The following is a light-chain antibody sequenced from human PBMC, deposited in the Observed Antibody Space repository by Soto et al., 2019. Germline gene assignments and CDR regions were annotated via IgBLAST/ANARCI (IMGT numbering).Light chain of an antibody. CDR2: SNE. Sequence: QPVLTQPPSASGTPGQRVIISCSGSSSNIGSNTVNWYQQRPGTAPRLLIFSNERRPSGVPDRVSGSKSGTSASLAISGLQSDDEADYYCAARDDSLNGLVFGGGTQLTVL. CDR3: AARDDSLNGLV. CDR1: SSNIGSNT. J-gene: IGLJ3*02. V-gene: IGLV1-44*01.